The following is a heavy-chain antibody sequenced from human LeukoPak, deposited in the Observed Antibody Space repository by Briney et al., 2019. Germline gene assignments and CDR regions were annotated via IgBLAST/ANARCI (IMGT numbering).Heavy chain of an antibody. Sequence: GRSLRLSCAASGFTFDDYAMHWVRQAPGKGLEWVSGISWNSGSIGYADSVKGRFTISRDNAKNSLYLQMNSLRAEDMALYYCAKAGSGSGWYYFDYWGQGTLVTVSS. CDR3: AKAGSGSGWYYFDY. J-gene: IGHJ4*02. V-gene: IGHV3-9*03. CDR2: ISWNSGSI. D-gene: IGHD6-19*01. CDR1: GFTFDDYA.